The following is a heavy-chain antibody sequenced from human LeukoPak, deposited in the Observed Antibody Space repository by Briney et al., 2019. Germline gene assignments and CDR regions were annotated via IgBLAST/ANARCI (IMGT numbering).Heavy chain of an antibody. CDR2: IWYDGSNK. Sequence: GSLRLSCAASGFTFSSFGMHWVRQAPGKGLEWVAVIWYDGSNKYYADSVKGRFTISRDNSKNTLYLQMNSLRAEDTAVYYCARDYGAGGTDPFDYWGQGTLVTVSS. D-gene: IGHD3-16*01. J-gene: IGHJ4*02. V-gene: IGHV3-33*01. CDR3: ARDYGAGGTDPFDY. CDR1: GFTFSSFG.